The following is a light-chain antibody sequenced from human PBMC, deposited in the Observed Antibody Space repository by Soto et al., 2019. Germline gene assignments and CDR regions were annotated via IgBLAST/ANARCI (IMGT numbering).Light chain of an antibody. Sequence: QSALTQPASVSGSPGQSITISCTGTSNDVGAYKYVSWYQQLPGKAPKLMIYEVSNRPSGVSNRFSGSKSGNTASLTISGLQAEDEADYYCCSYTSTSTLFGGGTKLTVL. CDR1: SNDVGAYKY. CDR2: EVS. V-gene: IGLV2-14*01. CDR3: CSYTSTSTL. J-gene: IGLJ3*02.